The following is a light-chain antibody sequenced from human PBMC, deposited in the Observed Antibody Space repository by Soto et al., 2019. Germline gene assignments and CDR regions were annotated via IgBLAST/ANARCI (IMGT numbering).Light chain of an antibody. Sequence: DVQMTQSPSSLSASQGDRVTITCRASQSMSSYLNWYQQKPGKVPKLLIYAATNVQSGVPSRFSGRGAGTDFTLTINNLQPEDFATYYCQQTYSAPITFGQGTRLEIK. CDR1: QSMSSY. V-gene: IGKV1-39*01. CDR2: AAT. J-gene: IGKJ5*01. CDR3: QQTYSAPIT.